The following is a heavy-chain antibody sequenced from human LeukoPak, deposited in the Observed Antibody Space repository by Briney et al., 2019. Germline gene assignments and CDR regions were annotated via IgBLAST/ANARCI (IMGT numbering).Heavy chain of an antibody. Sequence: ASVKVSCKASGYTFTGYYMHWVRQAPGQGLEWMGWINPNSGGTNYAQKFQGRVTMTRDTSITTAYMELSRLRSDDTAVYYCARDELRSGYRNYYYYMDVWGKGTTVTVSS. D-gene: IGHD3-22*01. V-gene: IGHV1-2*02. CDR1: GYTFTGYY. J-gene: IGHJ6*03. CDR3: ARDELRSGYRNYYYYMDV. CDR2: INPNSGGT.